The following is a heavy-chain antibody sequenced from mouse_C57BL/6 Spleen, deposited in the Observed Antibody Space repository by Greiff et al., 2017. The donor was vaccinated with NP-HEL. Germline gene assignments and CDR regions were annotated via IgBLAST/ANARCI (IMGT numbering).Heavy chain of an antibody. Sequence: VQLQQSGPELVKPGASVKISCKASGYSFTDYNMNWVKQSHGKSLEWIGVINPNYGTTSYNQKFKGKATLTVDQSSSTAYMQLNSLTSEDSAVYYCARSILLWLRWYFDVWGTGTTVTVSS. D-gene: IGHD2-2*01. V-gene: IGHV1-39*01. CDR2: INPNYGTT. CDR3: ARSILLWLRWYFDV. CDR1: GYSFTDYN. J-gene: IGHJ1*03.